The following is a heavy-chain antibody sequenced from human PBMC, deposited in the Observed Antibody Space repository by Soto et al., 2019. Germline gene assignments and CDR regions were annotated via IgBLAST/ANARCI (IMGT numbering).Heavy chain of an antibody. J-gene: IGHJ5*02. V-gene: IGHV4-39*07. CDR2: IYYSGSV. CDR3: ARGAYYGPNWFDP. CDR1: GGSISSRGYY. Sequence: SETLSLTCTVSGGSISSRGYYWGWIRQPPGKGLEWIGTIYYSGSVDYNPSLKSRVTISVDTSKNQFSLKLTSVTAADTAVYYCARGAYYGPNWFDPWGQGTLVTVSS. D-gene: IGHD3-22*01.